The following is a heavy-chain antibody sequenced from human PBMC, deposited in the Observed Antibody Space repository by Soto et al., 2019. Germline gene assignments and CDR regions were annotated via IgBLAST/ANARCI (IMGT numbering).Heavy chain of an antibody. V-gene: IGHV1-3*01. CDR2: INAGNGNT. CDR1: GYTFTSYA. Sequence: ASVKVSCKASGYTFTSYAMHWVLQAPGQRLEWMGWINAGNGNTKYSQKFQGRVTITRDTSASTAYMELSSLRSEDTAVYYCAREETTYYYYGMDVWGQGTTVTVSS. J-gene: IGHJ6*02. CDR3: AREETTYYYYGMDV.